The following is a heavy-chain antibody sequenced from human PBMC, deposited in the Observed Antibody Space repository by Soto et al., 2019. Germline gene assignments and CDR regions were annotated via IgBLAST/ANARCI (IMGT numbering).Heavy chain of an antibody. CDR2: IYSSGAT. CDR1: GGSISGFY. Sequence: PSETLSLTCTVAGGSISGFYWSWVRQPAGKGLEWIGRIYSSGATKYNPSLRNRVTMSVDTSTDQYSLNFASMTAADTAVYFCARGPFCGNGCYFDVWGQGTQVTVS. V-gene: IGHV4-4*07. CDR3: ARGPFCGNGCYFDV. J-gene: IGHJ4*02. D-gene: IGHD2-21*01.